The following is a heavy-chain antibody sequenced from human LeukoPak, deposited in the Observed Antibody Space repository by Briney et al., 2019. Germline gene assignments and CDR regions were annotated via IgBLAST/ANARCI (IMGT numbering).Heavy chain of an antibody. Sequence: GGSLRLSCAAPGFTFDDCGTSWVRQAPGKGLEWVSAINGSGNRTYYADSVKGRFTISRDNSKNTLYLQMNSLRAEDTAIYYCAKWGCSGGSCYPFDYWGQGTLVTVSS. V-gene: IGHV3-23*01. CDR3: AKWGCSGGSCYPFDY. CDR1: GFTFDDCG. J-gene: IGHJ4*02. D-gene: IGHD2-15*01. CDR2: INGSGNRT.